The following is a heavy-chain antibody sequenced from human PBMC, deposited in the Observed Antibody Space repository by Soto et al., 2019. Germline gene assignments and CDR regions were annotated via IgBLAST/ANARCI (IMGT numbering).Heavy chain of an antibody. J-gene: IGHJ4*02. V-gene: IGHV1-69*12. CDR3: ARAWLQRWQIDY. CDR2: IIPIFGTA. Sequence: QVQLVQSGAEVKKPGSSVKVSCKASGGTFSSYAISWVRQAPGQGLEWMGGIIPIFGTADYAQKFQGRVTITADEAPSTAYMELRSLRSEDTAVYYWARAWLQRWQIDYWGQGTLVTVSS. D-gene: IGHD5-18*01. CDR1: GGTFSSYA.